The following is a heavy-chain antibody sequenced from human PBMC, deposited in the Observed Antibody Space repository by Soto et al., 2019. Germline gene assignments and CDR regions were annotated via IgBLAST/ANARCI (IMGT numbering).Heavy chain of an antibody. Sequence: EVRLVASGGGLVKPGESLRLSCAASGFTFRSYSLNWVRQAPGKGLEWVSSISGTSNDIYYADSVKGRFIISRDNARDSLYLQMYSLSAEDTAIYFCATSIAAHLGYYGMDVWGQGTTVTVSS. D-gene: IGHD6-6*01. J-gene: IGHJ6*02. CDR2: ISGTSNDI. CDR1: GFTFRSYS. CDR3: ATSIAAHLGYYGMDV. V-gene: IGHV3-21*01.